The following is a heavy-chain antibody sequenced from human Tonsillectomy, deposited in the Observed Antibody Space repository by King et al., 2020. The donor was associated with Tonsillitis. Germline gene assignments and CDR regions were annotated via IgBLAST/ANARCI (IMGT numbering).Heavy chain of an antibody. CDR3: ASRLRTVAGTHDDFDI. J-gene: IGHJ3*02. V-gene: IGHV1-2*02. D-gene: IGHD6-19*01. CDR1: GYTFTDYY. CDR2: INPNSGGT. Sequence: QLVQSGAEVKKPGASVKVSCKASGYTFTDYYIHWVRQAPGQGLEWMGWINPNSGGTNYAQKFQGRVTMTRDTSISIAYMELSRLRSDDTAKYYCASRLRTVAGTHDDFDIWGQGTMVTVSS.